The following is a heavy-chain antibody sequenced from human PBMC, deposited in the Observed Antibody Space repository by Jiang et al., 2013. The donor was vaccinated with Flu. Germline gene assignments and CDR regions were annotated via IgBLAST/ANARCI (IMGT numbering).Heavy chain of an antibody. CDR2: ISGSGEKT. D-gene: IGHD3-3*01. J-gene: IGHJ4*02. Sequence: QLLESEGGLVQPGGSLRLSCKASGFFFSAYAMTWVRQAPGKGLEWVAGISGSGEKTYYADSVKGRFTTSRDNSENTVYLEMNSLRAEDTAVYFCARDGQYTYAIEYWGQGTLVTVSS. CDR3: ARDGQYTYAIEY. V-gene: IGHV3-23*01. CDR1: GFFFSAYA.